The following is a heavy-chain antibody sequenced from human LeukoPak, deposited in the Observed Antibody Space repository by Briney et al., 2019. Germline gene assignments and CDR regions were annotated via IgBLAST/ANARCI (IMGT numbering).Heavy chain of an antibody. CDR2: IGTAGNYI. D-gene: IGHD2-2*01. V-gene: IGHV3-21*01. Sequence: GGSLRLSCAASGFTFSDYTMNWVRQAPGKGLEWVSSIGTAGNYIFYADSVQGRFTISRDNANDSLYLEMKSLRVEATATYYCATNLFCASASCLWGQGTLVTVSS. CDR3: ATNLFCASASCL. CDR1: GFTFSDYT. J-gene: IGHJ4*02.